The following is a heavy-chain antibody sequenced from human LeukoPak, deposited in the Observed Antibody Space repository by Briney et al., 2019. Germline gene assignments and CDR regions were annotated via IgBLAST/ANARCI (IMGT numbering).Heavy chain of an antibody. CDR2: ISGSGGTT. CDR3: AKDGVATITFDY. D-gene: IGHD5-12*01. CDR1: GFTFSNYA. V-gene: IGHV3-23*01. Sequence: PGGSLRLSCAASGFTFSNYAMRWVRQAPGKGLEWVSFISGSGGTTYYADSVKGRFTISRDNSKNTLYLQMNSLRAEDTAVFYCAKDGVATITFDYWGQGTLVTVSS. J-gene: IGHJ4*02.